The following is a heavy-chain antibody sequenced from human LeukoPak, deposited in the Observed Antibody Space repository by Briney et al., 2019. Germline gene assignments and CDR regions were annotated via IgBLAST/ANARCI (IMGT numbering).Heavy chain of an antibody. D-gene: IGHD6-13*01. CDR3: AKDRSPGYSSSWYGWFDP. CDR2: ISGSGGST. CDR1: GFTFSSYA. J-gene: IGHJ5*02. V-gene: IGHV3-23*01. Sequence: PGGSLRLSCAASGFTFSSYAMSWVRQAPGKGLEWVSAISGSGGSTSYADSVKGRFTISRDNSKNTLYLQMNSLRAEDTAVYYCAKDRSPGYSSSWYGWFDPWGQGTLVTVSS.